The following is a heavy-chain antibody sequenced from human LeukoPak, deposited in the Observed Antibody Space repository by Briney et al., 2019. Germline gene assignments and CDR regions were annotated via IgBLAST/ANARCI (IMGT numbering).Heavy chain of an antibody. CDR2: ISYDGNNK. D-gene: IGHD3-9*01. CDR1: GFTFRSYG. CDR3: AKAEGYDILTGLDY. J-gene: IGHJ4*02. Sequence: PGGSLRLSCAASGFTFRSYGMHWVRRAPGKGLEWVAVISYDGNNKYYADSVKGRFTISRDNSKNTLYLQMNSLRTEDTAVYYCAKAEGYDILTGLDYWGQGTLVTVSS. V-gene: IGHV3-30*18.